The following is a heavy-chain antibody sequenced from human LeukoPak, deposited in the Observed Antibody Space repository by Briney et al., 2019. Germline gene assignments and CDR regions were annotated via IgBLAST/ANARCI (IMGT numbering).Heavy chain of an antibody. Sequence: ASVKVSCKASGYTFTAYYMNWVRQAPGQRLEWMGWINPNSGVTHYAQKLQGRVTMSRDTSISTAYIELSRLRSDDTAVYYCARGNVVTAMLDYWGQGTLVTVSS. J-gene: IGHJ4*02. D-gene: IGHD2-21*02. CDR2: INPNSGVT. CDR3: ARGNVVTAMLDY. CDR1: GYTFTAYY. V-gene: IGHV1-2*02.